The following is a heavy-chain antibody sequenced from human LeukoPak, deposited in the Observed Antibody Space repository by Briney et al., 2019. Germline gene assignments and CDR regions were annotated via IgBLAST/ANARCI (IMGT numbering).Heavy chain of an antibody. V-gene: IGHV3-23*01. CDR2: ISGSSGST. J-gene: IGHJ4*02. D-gene: IGHD4-17*01. CDR3: AKDPKTTVTTGGLFDY. Sequence: GSLRLSCAASGFTFSSYAMSWVRQAPGKGLEWVSGISGSSGSTYYADSVKGRFTISRDNSKTTLYLQMNSLRAEDTAVYYCAKDPKTTVTTGGLFDYWGQGTLATVSS. CDR1: GFTFSSYA.